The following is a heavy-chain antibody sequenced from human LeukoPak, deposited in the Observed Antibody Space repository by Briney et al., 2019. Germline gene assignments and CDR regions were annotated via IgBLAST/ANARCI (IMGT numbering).Heavy chain of an antibody. D-gene: IGHD6-13*01. Sequence: ASVTVSCKVSGYTLTELSMHWVRQAPGKGLEWMGSFDPEDGETIYAQKFQGRVTMTEDTSTDTAYMELSSLRSEDTAVYYCAKSSSWYYYGMDVWGQGTTVTVSS. J-gene: IGHJ6*02. CDR3: AKSSSWYYYGMDV. CDR2: FDPEDGET. V-gene: IGHV1-24*01. CDR1: GYTLTELS.